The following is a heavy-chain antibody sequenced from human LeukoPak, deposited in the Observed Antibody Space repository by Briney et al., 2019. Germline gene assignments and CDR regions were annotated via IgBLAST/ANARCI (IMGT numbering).Heavy chain of an antibody. CDR2: IYHSGST. J-gene: IGHJ4*02. CDR3: ARGDQYGTPDY. V-gene: IGHV4-30-2*01. Sequence: SQTLSLTCAASGGSISSGGYSWSWIRQPPGKGLEWIGYIYHSGSTYYNPSLKSRVTISVDRSKNQFSLKLSSVTAADTAVYYCARGDQYGTPDYWGQGTLVTVSS. CDR1: GGSISSGGYS. D-gene: IGHD4-17*01.